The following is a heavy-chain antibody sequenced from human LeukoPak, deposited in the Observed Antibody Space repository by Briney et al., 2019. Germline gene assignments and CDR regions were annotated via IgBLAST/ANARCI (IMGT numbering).Heavy chain of an antibody. Sequence: GGSLRLSCAASGFTFSSYSMNWVRQAPGKGLEWVSYISSSSSTIYYADSVKGRFTISRDNSKNTLYLQMNSLRAEDTAVYYCAKDREVVTPMAADAFDIWGQGTMVTVSS. D-gene: IGHD4-23*01. CDR2: ISSSSSTI. V-gene: IGHV3-48*01. J-gene: IGHJ3*02. CDR1: GFTFSSYS. CDR3: AKDREVVTPMAADAFDI.